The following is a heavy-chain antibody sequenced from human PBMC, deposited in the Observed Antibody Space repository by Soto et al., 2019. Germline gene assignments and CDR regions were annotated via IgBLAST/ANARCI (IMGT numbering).Heavy chain of an antibody. D-gene: IGHD6-19*01. J-gene: IGHJ4*02. V-gene: IGHV4-39*01. Sequence: QLQLQESGPGLVKPSETLSLTCTVSGGSISSSSYYWGWIRQPPGKGLEWIGSIYYTGSTYYNPSLKSRVTISVDTSKNQFSLKLSSVTAADTAVYYCARSHGAGNRVLFDSWGQGTLVTVSS. CDR3: ARSHGAGNRVLFDS. CDR2: IYYTGST. CDR1: GGSISSSSYY.